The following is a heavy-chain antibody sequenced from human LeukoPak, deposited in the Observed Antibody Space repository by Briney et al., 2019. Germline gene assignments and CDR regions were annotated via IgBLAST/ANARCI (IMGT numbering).Heavy chain of an antibody. J-gene: IGHJ4*02. CDR3: AREAWLLRDY. CDR2: VNGNGGST. CDR1: GFSFSTYA. Sequence: GGSLRLSCAASGFSFSTYAMSWIRQAPGKGLEWVSGVNGNGGSTSYADSVKGRFTIFRDNSKNTVYLQMNSLRAEDTAVYYCAREAWLLRDYWGQGTLVTVSS. D-gene: IGHD6-19*01. V-gene: IGHV3-23*01.